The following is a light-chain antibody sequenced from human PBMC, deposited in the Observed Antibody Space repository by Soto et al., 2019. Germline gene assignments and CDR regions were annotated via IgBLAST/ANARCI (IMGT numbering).Light chain of an antibody. CDR3: MQALQTPLT. CDR2: LGS. Sequence: DIVMTQTPLSLPVTPGEPASISCRSSQSLLHRNGYNYLDWYLQKPGQPPQVLIYLGSNRASGVPDRFSGSGSGTDFTLKISRVEAEDVGVYYCMQALQTPLTFGGGTKVEIK. V-gene: IGKV2-28*01. J-gene: IGKJ4*01. CDR1: QSLLHRNGYNY.